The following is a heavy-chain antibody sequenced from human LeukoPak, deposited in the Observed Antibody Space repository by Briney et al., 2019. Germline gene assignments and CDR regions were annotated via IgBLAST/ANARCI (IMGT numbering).Heavy chain of an antibody. Sequence: ASVKVSCKASGYTFTSYYINWVRQATGQGLEWMGWMNPNSGNTGYAQKFQGRVTMTRSTSISTAYMELSSLRFEDTAVYYCTRSVRNGHIDYWGQGTLVTVSS. CDR1: GYTFTSYY. V-gene: IGHV1-8*01. J-gene: IGHJ4*02. CDR2: MNPNSGNT. CDR3: TRSVRNGHIDY. D-gene: IGHD2-21*01.